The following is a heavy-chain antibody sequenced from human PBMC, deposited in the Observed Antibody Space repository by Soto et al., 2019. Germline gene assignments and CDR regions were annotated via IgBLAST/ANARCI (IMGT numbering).Heavy chain of an antibody. CDR1: GFTVSSNY. CDR2: IYSGGST. Sequence: GASLKISRGASGFTVSSNYMGGILQAPGKGLEWVSVIYSGGSTYYADSVKGRFTISRDNSKNTLYLQMNSLRAEDTAVYYCARVGDYYDSSGYPAEFDYWGQGT. J-gene: IGHJ4*02. V-gene: IGHV3-53*01. D-gene: IGHD3-22*01. CDR3: ARVGDYYDSSGYPAEFDY.